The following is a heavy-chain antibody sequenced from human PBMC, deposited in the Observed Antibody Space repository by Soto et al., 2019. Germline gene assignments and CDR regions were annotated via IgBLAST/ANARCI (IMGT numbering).Heavy chain of an antibody. J-gene: IGHJ4*02. Sequence: GGSLRLSSVASGFTFSNYWMHWIRQARGKGLEWVSQINNDGSTTNYADSVKGRFTTSRDNDKNMLYLQMSSLTAEDTSVYYCVRDCCADPFGNRGQRNLVAVAS. V-gene: IGHV3-74*01. D-gene: IGHD2-15*01. CDR2: INNDGSTT. CDR3: VRDCCADPFGN. CDR1: GFTFSNYW.